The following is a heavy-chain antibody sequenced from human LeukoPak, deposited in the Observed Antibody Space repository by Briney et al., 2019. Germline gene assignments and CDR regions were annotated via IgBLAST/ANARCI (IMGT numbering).Heavy chain of an antibody. CDR3: ARDLEYYYDSSGTSWGMDV. CDR1: GYTFTGYY. V-gene: IGHV1-2*02. Sequence: ASVKVSCKASGYTFTGYYMHWVRQAPGQGLEWMGWINPNSGGTNYAQKFQGRVTMTRDTPISTAYMELSRLRSDDTAVYYCARDLEYYYDSSGTSWGMDVWGQGTTVTVSS. CDR2: INPNSGGT. J-gene: IGHJ6*02. D-gene: IGHD3-22*01.